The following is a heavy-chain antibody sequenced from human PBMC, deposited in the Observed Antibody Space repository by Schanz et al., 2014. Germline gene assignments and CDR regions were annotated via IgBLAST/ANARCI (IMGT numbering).Heavy chain of an antibody. CDR2: IIPILGIA. J-gene: IGHJ4*02. Sequence: QVQLVQSGAEVKKPGSSVKVSCKASGGTFSTYTISWVRQAPGQGLEWMGRIIPILGIANYAQKFQGRVTITADKSTFTAYMDVSSLRSEDTAVYYCARGGYSSGWYERDIAHFDDGGQGTLVTVAS. CDR1: GGTFSTYT. D-gene: IGHD6-19*01. V-gene: IGHV1-69*02. CDR3: ARGGYSSGWYERDIAHFDD.